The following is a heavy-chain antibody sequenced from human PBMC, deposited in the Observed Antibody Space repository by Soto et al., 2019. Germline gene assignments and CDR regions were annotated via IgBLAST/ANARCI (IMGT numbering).Heavy chain of an antibody. J-gene: IGHJ4*02. D-gene: IGHD1-7*01. CDR3: AKDRWELSC. CDR2: ITGSSGST. Sequence: GGSLRLSCAASGFIFSNYPMSWVRQAPGKGLEWVSAITGSSGSTYYAASVKGRFTISRDNSKNTLYLQMNSLRVEDTAVYYCAKDRWELSCGGRGTLVTVSS. CDR1: GFIFSNYP. V-gene: IGHV3-23*01.